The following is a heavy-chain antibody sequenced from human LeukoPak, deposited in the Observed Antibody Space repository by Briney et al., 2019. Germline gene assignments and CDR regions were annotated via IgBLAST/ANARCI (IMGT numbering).Heavy chain of an antibody. J-gene: IGHJ4*02. CDR3: ARPEVATIGGFDY. CDR2: INAGNGNT. D-gene: IGHD5-12*01. Sequence: ASVKVSCKASGYTFTSYAMHWVRQAPGQRLEWMGWINAGNGNTKYSQKFQGRVTITRDTSASTAYMELSSLRSEDTAVYYCARPEVATIGGFDYWGQGTLVTVSS. V-gene: IGHV1-3*01. CDR1: GYTFTSYA.